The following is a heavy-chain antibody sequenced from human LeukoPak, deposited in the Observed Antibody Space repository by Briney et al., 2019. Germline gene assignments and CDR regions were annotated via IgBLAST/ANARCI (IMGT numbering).Heavy chain of an antibody. V-gene: IGHV3-23*01. CDR1: GFTFSSYA. D-gene: IGHD1-1*01. CDR2: IRDTGSGGGT. Sequence: PGGSLRLSCAASGFTFSSYAMNWVRQAPGKGLEWVSAIRDTGSGGGTYYADSVKGRFTISRDISKNTLYLQMNSLRAEDTAVYYCAKDFDINWYGTLDYWGQGTLVTVSA. CDR3: AKDFDINWYGTLDY. J-gene: IGHJ4*02.